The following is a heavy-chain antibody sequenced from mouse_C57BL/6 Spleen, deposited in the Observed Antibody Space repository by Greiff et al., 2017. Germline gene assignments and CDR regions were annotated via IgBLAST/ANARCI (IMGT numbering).Heavy chain of an antibody. CDR3: ARTDLYGNDGYFDV. J-gene: IGHJ1*03. CDR1: GYTFTDYY. Sequence: VQLQQSGPELVKPGASVKISCKASGYTFTDYYMNWVKQSHGKSLEWIGDINPNNGGTSYNQKFKGKATLTVDKSSSTAYMELRSLTSEDSAVYYCARTDLYGNDGYFDVWGTGTTVTVSS. D-gene: IGHD2-2*01. CDR2: INPNNGGT. V-gene: IGHV1-26*01.